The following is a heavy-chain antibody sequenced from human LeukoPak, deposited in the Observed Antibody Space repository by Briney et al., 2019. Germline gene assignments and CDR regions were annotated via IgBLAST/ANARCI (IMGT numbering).Heavy chain of an antibody. CDR2: ISFDGSNT. V-gene: IGHV3-30-3*01. CDR3: ARAGYYLSPYFFDY. Sequence: GGSLRLSCAASGFTFSTYTMHWVRQAPGKGLEWVAFISFDGSNTYYADSVKGRFTISRDNSKNMLYLQMNSLRAEDTAVYYCARAGYYLSPYFFDYWGQGTLVTVSS. CDR1: GFTFSTYT. J-gene: IGHJ4*02. D-gene: IGHD3-3*01.